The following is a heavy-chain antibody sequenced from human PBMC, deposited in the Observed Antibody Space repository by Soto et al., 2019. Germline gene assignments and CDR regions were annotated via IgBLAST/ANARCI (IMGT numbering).Heavy chain of an antibody. Sequence: SVKVSCKASGGTFSSYAISWVRQAPGHGLEWMGGIIPIFGTANYAQKFQGRVTITADESTSTAYMELSSLRSEDTAVYYCARVTVVVPAAILGSDYYYYYGMGVWGQGTTVTVSS. CDR1: GGTFSSYA. V-gene: IGHV1-69*13. J-gene: IGHJ6*02. D-gene: IGHD2-2*02. CDR2: IIPIFGTA. CDR3: ARVTVVVPAAILGSDYYYYYGMGV.